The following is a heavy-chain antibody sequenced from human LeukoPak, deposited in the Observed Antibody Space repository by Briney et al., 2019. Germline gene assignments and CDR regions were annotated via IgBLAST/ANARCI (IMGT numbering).Heavy chain of an antibody. CDR1: GFTFSSNY. Sequence: GGSLRLSCAASGFTFSSNYMSWVRQAPGKGLEWVSVIYSGGSTYYADSVKGRFTISRDNSKNTLYLQMNSLRAEGTAVYYCARDGTALVTYPYWGQGTLVTVSS. CDR2: IYSGGST. V-gene: IGHV3-66*01. J-gene: IGHJ4*02. D-gene: IGHD5-18*01. CDR3: ARDGTALVTYPY.